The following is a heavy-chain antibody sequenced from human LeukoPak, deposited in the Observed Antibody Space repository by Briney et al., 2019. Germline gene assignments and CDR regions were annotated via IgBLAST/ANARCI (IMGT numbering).Heavy chain of an antibody. CDR2: IKDDGSEI. Sequence: GGSLRLSCAASGFTFSTYAMSWVRQAPGKGLEWVANIKDDGSEIYYVDSVKGRFTISRDNAKNSLYLQMNSLRAEDTAVYYCARCRDGYNYFDYWGQGTLVTVSS. J-gene: IGHJ4*02. V-gene: IGHV3-7*01. D-gene: IGHD5-24*01. CDR3: ARCRDGYNYFDY. CDR1: GFTFSTYA.